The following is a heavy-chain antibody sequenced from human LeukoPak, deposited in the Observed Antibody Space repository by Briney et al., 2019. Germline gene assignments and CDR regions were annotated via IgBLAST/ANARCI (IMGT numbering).Heavy chain of an antibody. CDR3: ARDLGNSGWYTFDY. CDR2: TYYRSKWYN. V-gene: IGHV6-1*01. CDR1: GDSVSSINGA. J-gene: IGHJ4*02. Sequence: SQTLSLTCAISGDSVSSINGAGNWIRQSPSRGLEWLGRTYYRSKWYNDYVESMKGRITISPDTSKNQFSLHLNSVTPEDTAVYYCARDLGNSGWYTFDYWGQGTLVTVSS. D-gene: IGHD6-19*01.